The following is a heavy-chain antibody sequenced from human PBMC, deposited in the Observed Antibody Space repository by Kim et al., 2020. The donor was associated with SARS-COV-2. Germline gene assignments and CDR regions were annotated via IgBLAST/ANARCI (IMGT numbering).Heavy chain of an antibody. CDR1: GGSISSSSYY. D-gene: IGHD6-13*01. V-gene: IGHV4-39*01. Sequence: SETLSLTCTVSGGSISSSSYYWGWIRQPPGKGLEWIGSIYYSGSTYYNPSLKSRVTISVDTSKNQFSLKLSSVTAADTAVYYCARQGYGHPNYYYYYGMDVWGQGTTVTVSS. CDR2: IYYSGST. J-gene: IGHJ6*02. CDR3: ARQGYGHPNYYYYYGMDV.